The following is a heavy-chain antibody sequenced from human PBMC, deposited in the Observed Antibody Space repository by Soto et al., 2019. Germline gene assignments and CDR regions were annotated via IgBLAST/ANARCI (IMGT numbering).Heavy chain of an antibody. J-gene: IGHJ3*02. CDR1: GYTFTGYY. Sequence: ASVKVSCKASGYTFTGYYMHWVRQAPGQGLEWMGWINPNSGGTNYAQKFQGWVTMTRDTSISTAYMELSRLRSDDTAVYYCARDLTRSGYSSGWDAFDIWGQGTMVTVSS. D-gene: IGHD6-19*01. V-gene: IGHV1-2*04. CDR2: INPNSGGT. CDR3: ARDLTRSGYSSGWDAFDI.